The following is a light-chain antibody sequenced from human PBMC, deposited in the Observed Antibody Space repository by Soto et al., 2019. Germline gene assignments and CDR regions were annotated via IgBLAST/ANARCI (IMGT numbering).Light chain of an antibody. CDR1: NXNIGAGYD. CDR2: TNN. Sequence: QSVLTQPPSVSGAPGQRVTISCTGSNXNIGAGYDVHWYLQLPGTAPKLLVYTNNNRPSGAPDRFSGSKSGTSASLAITGLQAEDEADYYCQSYDSRLSAYVFGTGTKLTVL. V-gene: IGLV1-40*01. CDR3: QSYDSRLSAYV. J-gene: IGLJ1*01.